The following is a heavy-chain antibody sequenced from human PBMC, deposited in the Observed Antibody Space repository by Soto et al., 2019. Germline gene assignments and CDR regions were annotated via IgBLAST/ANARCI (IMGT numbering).Heavy chain of an antibody. CDR2: ISGSGGST. CDR1: GFTFSSYA. CDR3: AKGPYIVVVPAATYFDY. Sequence: GGSLRLSCAASGFTFSSYAMSWVRQAPGKGQEWVSAISGSGGSTYYADSVKGRFTISRDNSKNTLYLQMNSLRAEDTAVYYCAKGPYIVVVPAATYFDYWGQGTLVTVSS. D-gene: IGHD2-2*01. V-gene: IGHV3-23*01. J-gene: IGHJ4*02.